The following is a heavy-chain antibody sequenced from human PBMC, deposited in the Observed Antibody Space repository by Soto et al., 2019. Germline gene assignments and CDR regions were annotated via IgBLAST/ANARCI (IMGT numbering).Heavy chain of an antibody. CDR1: GGSFSGYY. V-gene: IGHV4-34*01. D-gene: IGHD6-6*01. J-gene: IGHJ5*02. CDR2: INHSGST. Sequence: PSETLSLTCAVYGGSFSGYYWSWIRQPPGKGLEWIGEINHSGSTNYDPSLKSRVTISVDTSKNQFSLKLSSVTAADTAVYYCARGIAALLRVRSRWFDPWGQGTLVTVSS. CDR3: ARGIAALLRVRSRWFDP.